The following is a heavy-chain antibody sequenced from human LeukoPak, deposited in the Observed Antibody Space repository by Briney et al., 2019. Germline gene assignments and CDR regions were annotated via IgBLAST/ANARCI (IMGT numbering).Heavy chain of an antibody. Sequence: ASVKVSRKVSGYTLTELSMHWVRQAPGKGLEWMGGFDPEDGETIYAQKFQGRVTMTEDTSTDTAYMELSSLRSEDTAVYCCARGPCDYSPHAIAVAGTCCGFDPWGQGTLVTVSS. D-gene: IGHD6-19*01. CDR1: GYTLTELS. J-gene: IGHJ5*02. V-gene: IGHV1-24*01. CDR3: ARGPCDYSPHAIAVAGTCCGFDP. CDR2: FDPEDGET.